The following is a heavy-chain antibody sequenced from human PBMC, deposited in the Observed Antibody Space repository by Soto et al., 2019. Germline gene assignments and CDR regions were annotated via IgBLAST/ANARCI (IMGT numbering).Heavy chain of an antibody. D-gene: IGHD6-13*01. CDR1: GGSISSYY. CDR2: IYYSGST. J-gene: IGHJ2*01. V-gene: IGHV4-59*01. Sequence: QVQLQESGPGLVKPSETLSLTCTVSGGSISSYYWSWIRQPPVKGLEWIGSIYYSGSTNYNPSHKCRGTISVDTCKNRCALKLGSVTAADTAVYDGSRAVSSSWYWYFDLWGRGTLVTVSS. CDR3: SRAVSSSWYWYFDL.